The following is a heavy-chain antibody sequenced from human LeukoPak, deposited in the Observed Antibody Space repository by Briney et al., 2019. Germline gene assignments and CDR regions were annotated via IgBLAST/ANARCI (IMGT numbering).Heavy chain of an antibody. V-gene: IGHV3-30*04. CDR1: GFTFSSYA. Sequence: GRSLRLSCAASGFTFSSYAMHWVRQAPGKGLEWVAVISYDGSNKYYADSVKGRFTISRDNSKNTLYLQMNSLRAEDTAVYYCARDAMVVAATGYYFDYWGQGTLVTVSS. J-gene: IGHJ4*02. CDR2: ISYDGSNK. CDR3: ARDAMVVAATGYYFDY. D-gene: IGHD2-15*01.